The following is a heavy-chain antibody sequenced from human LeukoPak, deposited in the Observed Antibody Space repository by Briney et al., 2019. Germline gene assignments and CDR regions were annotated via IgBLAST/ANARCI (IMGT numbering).Heavy chain of an antibody. Sequence: SGGSLRLSCAASGFTFSSYAMSWVRQAPGKGLEWVSAISGSGGSTYYADSVKGRFTISRDNSKNTLYLQMNSLRAEDTAVYYCAKAYGSGSYRDTGGGDYWGQGTLVTVSS. V-gene: IGHV3-23*01. CDR1: GFTFSSYA. CDR2: ISGSGGST. CDR3: AKAYGSGSYRDTGGGDY. J-gene: IGHJ4*02. D-gene: IGHD3-10*01.